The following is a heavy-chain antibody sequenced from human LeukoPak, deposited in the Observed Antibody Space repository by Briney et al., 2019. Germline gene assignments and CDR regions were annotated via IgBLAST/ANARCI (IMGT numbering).Heavy chain of an antibody. J-gene: IGHJ4*02. V-gene: IGHV3-23*01. CDR1: GFTFSSYA. D-gene: IGHD3-22*01. CDR2: ISGSGDNT. CDR3: AKGSYYDSSGSFYFDY. Sequence: GGSLRLSCAAPGFTFSSYAMSWVRQAPGKGLEWVSGISGSGDNTYYADSVKGRFTISRDNSKNTLYVQVNSLGAEDTAAYYCAKGSYYDSSGSFYFDYWGQGTLVTVSS.